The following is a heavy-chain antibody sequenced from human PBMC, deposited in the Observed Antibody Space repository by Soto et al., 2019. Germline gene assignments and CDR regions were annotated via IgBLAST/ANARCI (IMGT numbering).Heavy chain of an antibody. CDR1: GGSFSEYY. Sequence: QVQLQQWGAGLLKPSETLSLTCGVYGGSFSEYYWNWIRQPPGMGLEWIGDLSHTGNTKYNPSLKSRLTISLDTSKRQFSLQQRSVTAADTAMYYCVLFVEADALSDSWAQGTLVSVSS. CDR3: VLFVEADALSDS. V-gene: IGHV4-34*01. CDR2: LSHTGNT. J-gene: IGHJ4*02. D-gene: IGHD2-15*01.